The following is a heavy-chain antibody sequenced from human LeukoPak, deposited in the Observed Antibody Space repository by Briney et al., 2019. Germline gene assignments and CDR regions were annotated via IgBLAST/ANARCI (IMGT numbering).Heavy chain of an antibody. CDR3: ATNALLVPSTFDS. D-gene: IGHD6-6*01. J-gene: IGHJ4*02. CDR1: GSSISDSY. V-gene: IGHV4-59*12. Sequence: SEALSLTCSVSGSSISDSYWSWIPQPPGKRMEWIGFVSDRGGTTYNPSLRSRVNISLDTSQNQFSLKVTSVTAADTAVYYCATNALLVPSTFDSWGRGTLVIVSS. CDR2: VSDRGGT.